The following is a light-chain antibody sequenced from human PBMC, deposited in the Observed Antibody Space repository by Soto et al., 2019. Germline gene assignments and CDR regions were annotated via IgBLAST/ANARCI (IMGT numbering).Light chain of an antibody. CDR1: SSDVGYYNY. CDR3: SSYTSSSTLYV. Sequence: QSVLTQPASLSGSPGQSITISCIGTSSDVGYYNYVSWYQQHPGKAPELMIYDVTNRPSGVSNRFSGSKSGNTASLTISGLQAEDEADYYCSSYTSSSTLYVFGTGTKVTVL. V-gene: IGLV2-14*01. J-gene: IGLJ1*01. CDR2: DVT.